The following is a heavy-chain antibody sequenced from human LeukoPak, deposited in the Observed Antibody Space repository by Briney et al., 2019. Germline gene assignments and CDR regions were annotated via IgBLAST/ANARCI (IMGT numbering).Heavy chain of an antibody. CDR3: AGRRLGRERVFDY. D-gene: IGHD3-16*01. V-gene: IGHV4-39*07. J-gene: IGHJ4*02. CDR1: GGSISSSSYY. CDR2: IYYSGCT. Sequence: SETLSLTCTVSGGSISSSSYYWGWIRQPPGKGLEWIGSIYYSGCTYYNPSLKSRVTISVDTSKNQFSLKLSSVTAADTAVYYCAGRRLGRERVFDYWGQGTLVTVSS.